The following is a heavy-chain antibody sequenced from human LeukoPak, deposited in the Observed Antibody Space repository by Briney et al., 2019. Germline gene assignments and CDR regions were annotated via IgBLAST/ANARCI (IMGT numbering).Heavy chain of an antibody. J-gene: IGHJ4*02. CDR3: AAGAEHMITFGGVIVFDY. CDR1: GYTLTELS. V-gene: IGHV1-24*01. Sequence: ASVKVSCKVSGYTLTELSMHWVRQAPGKGLEWMGGFDPEDGETIYAQKFQGRVTMTEDTSTDTAYMELSSLRSEDTAVYYCAAGAEHMITFGGVIVFDYWGQGTLVTVSS. CDR2: FDPEDGET. D-gene: IGHD3-16*02.